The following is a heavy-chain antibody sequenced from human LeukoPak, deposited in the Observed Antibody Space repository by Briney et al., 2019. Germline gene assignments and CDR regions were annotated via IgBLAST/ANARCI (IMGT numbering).Heavy chain of an antibody. V-gene: IGHV3-9*01. J-gene: IGHJ4*02. CDR2: ISWNSGSI. D-gene: IGHD6-13*01. CDR3: AKDSFLYSSSWYYFDY. Sequence: PGGSLRLSCAASGFAFDDYAMHWVRQAPGKGLEWVSGISWNSGSIGYADSVKGRFTISRDNAKNSLYLQMNSLRAEDTALYYCAKDSFLYSSSWYYFDYWGQGTLVTVSS. CDR1: GFAFDDYA.